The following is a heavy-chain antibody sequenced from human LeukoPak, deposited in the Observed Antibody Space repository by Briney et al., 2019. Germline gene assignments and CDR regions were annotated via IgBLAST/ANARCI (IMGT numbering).Heavy chain of an antibody. J-gene: IGHJ6*03. CDR2: IYYSGST. CDR3: ARDSTLQSYYYYYYMDV. Sequence: SETLSLTCTVAGGSISSYYWSWIRQPPGKGLEWIGYIYYSGSTNYNPSLKSRVTMSVDTSKNQFSLKLSSVTAADTAVYYCARDSTLQSYYYYYYMDVWGKGTTVTVSS. V-gene: IGHV4-59*12. D-gene: IGHD4-11*01. CDR1: GGSISSYY.